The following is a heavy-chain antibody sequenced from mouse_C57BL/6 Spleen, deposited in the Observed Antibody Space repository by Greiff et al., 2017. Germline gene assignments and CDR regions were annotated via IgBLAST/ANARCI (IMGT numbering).Heavy chain of an antibody. V-gene: IGHV1-7*01. CDR2: INPSSGNT. CDR3: ARYDYDWYFDV. CDR1: GYTFTSYW. D-gene: IGHD2-4*01. Sequence: VQVVESGAELAKPGASVKLSCKASGYTFTSYWMHWVNQRPGQGLEWIGDINPSSGNTKYNQKFKGKATLTADKSSSTAYMQLSSLTYYDSAVYYCARYDYDWYFDVWGTGTTVTVSS. J-gene: IGHJ1*03.